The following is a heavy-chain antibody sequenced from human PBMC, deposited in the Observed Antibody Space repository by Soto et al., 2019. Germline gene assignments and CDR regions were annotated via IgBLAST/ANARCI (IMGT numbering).Heavy chain of an antibody. D-gene: IGHD2-8*01. V-gene: IGHV4-59*01. CDR1: GTSISSYY. CDR3: ARYNSYAINY. CDR2: IHYSGTT. J-gene: IGHJ4*02. Sequence: SETLSLTCTVSGTSISSYYWSWIRQPPGKGLEWIANIHYSGTTNYNPSLASRVTLSVDTSKNQFSLKMTSVTAADRAMYFCARYNSYAINYWGRGTLGTVSS.